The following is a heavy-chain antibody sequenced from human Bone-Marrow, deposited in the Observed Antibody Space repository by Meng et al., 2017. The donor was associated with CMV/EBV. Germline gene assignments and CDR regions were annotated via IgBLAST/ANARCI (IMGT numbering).Heavy chain of an antibody. D-gene: IGHD6-13*01. J-gene: IGHJ6*02. CDR3: AKQLAPNYYYYGMDV. CDR1: GYTFSGHY. CDR2: VNPNSGGT. Sequence: ASVKVSCKATGYTFSGHYLHWVRQAPGKGLEWMGWVNPNSGGTSYAQKVQGRVTMTTDTSTSTAYMELRSLRSDDTAVYYCAKQLAPNYYYYGMDVWGQGTTVTVSS. V-gene: IGHV1-2*02.